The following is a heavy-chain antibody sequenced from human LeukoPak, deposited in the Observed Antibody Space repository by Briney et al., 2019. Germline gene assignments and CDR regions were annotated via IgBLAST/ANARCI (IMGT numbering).Heavy chain of an antibody. CDR3: AKGASSSSFDY. V-gene: IGHV3-23*01. D-gene: IGHD6-6*01. J-gene: IGHJ4*02. CDR2: ISGSDGRT. CDR1: GFTFSGYA. Sequence: GGSLRLSCAASGFTFSGYAMSWVRQAPGKGLEWVSSISGSDGRTNYADSVKGRFTISRDNSKNTLYLQMNSLRAEDTAVYYCAKGASSSSFDYWGQGTQVTVSS.